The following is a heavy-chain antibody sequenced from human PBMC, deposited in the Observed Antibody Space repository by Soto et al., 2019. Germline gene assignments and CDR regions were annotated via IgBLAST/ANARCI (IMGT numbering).Heavy chain of an antibody. CDR3: ARGGLTDYFDY. J-gene: IGHJ4*02. Sequence: QVQLVESGGGVVQPGRSLRLSCAASGFTFSSYGMHWVRQAPGKGLEWVAVIWYDGSNKYYADSVKGRFTISRANSKNTLYLQMNSLRAEDTAVYYCARGGLTDYFDYWGQGTLVTVSS. CDR1: GFTFSSYG. D-gene: IGHD2-21*02. V-gene: IGHV3-33*01. CDR2: IWYDGSNK.